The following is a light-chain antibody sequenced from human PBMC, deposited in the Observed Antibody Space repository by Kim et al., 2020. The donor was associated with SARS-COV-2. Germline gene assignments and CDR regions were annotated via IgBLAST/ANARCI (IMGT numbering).Light chain of an antibody. V-gene: IGLV1-44*01. J-gene: IGLJ3*02. Sequence: GQRVSISCSGSSSNIGNNPMNWYQQLPGAAPRLLIFFNNERPSGVPDRFSGSKSGTSASLAISGLQAEDEAVYFCATWDDSLIGVVFGGGTQLTVL. CDR3: ATWDDSLIGVV. CDR1: SSNIGNNP. CDR2: FNN.